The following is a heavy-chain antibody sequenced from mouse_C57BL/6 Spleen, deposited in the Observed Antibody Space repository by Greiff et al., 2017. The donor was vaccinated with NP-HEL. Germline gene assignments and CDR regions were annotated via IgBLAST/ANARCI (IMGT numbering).Heavy chain of an antibody. Sequence: ESGPGLVKPSQSLSLTCSVTGYSITSGYYWNWIRQFPGNKLEWMGYISYDGSNNYNPSLKNRISITRDTSKNQFFLKLNSVTTEDTATYYCARYGNYNAMDDWGQGTSVTVSS. CDR3: ARYGNYNAMDD. J-gene: IGHJ4*01. CDR2: ISYDGSN. D-gene: IGHD2-10*02. V-gene: IGHV3-6*01. CDR1: GYSITSGYY.